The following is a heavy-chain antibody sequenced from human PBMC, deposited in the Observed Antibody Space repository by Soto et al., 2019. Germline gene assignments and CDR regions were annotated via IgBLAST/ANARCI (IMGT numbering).Heavy chain of an antibody. V-gene: IGHV1-24*01. CDR2: FDPEDGET. J-gene: IGHJ4*01. Sequence: GASVKVSCKVSGYTLTELSMHWVRQAPGKGLEWMGGFDPEDGETIYAQKFQGRVTMTEETSTDTAYMELSSLRSEDTAVYYCATGRRVIAAANTGNYWG. CDR3: ATGRRVIAAANTGNY. D-gene: IGHD6-13*01. CDR1: GYTLTELS.